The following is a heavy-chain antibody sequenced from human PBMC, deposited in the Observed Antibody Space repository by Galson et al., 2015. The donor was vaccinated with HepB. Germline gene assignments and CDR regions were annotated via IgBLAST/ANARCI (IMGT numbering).Heavy chain of an antibody. J-gene: IGHJ3*02. CDR2: TYYRSKWYN. Sequence: CAISGDSVSSNSAAWNWIRQSPSRGLEWLGRTYYRSKWYNDYAVSVKSRITINPDTSKNQFSLQLNSVTPEDTAVYYCARERPHSGSYLVGSWFAFGDAFDIWGQGTMVTVSS. CDR1: GDSVSSNSAA. CDR3: ARERPHSGSYLVGSWFAFGDAFDI. V-gene: IGHV6-1*01. D-gene: IGHD1-26*01.